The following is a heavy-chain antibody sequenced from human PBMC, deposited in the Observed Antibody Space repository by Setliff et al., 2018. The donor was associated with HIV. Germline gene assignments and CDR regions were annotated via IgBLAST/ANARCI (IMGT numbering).Heavy chain of an antibody. Sequence: SETLSLTCAVSGGSIMTGDWWSWVRQSPGKRLEWIGEISHSGSTNYNPSLRSRVTMSVDKSNNTVRLQMKSLGPEDSAVYYCVRSKYSGKYYEGFFDYWGQGALVTVSS. CDR3: VRSKYSGKYYEGFFDY. D-gene: IGHD5-12*01. CDR2: ISHSGST. J-gene: IGHJ4*02. CDR1: GGSIMTGDW. V-gene: IGHV4-4*02.